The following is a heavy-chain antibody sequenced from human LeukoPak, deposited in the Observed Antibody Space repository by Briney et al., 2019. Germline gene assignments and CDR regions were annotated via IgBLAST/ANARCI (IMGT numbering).Heavy chain of an antibody. Sequence: PSETLSLTCRVSGGSINAFYWSWIRQPPGKGLEWIAYVRDNGENNYNPSLKSRVVISLDTANNQISLRLNFVTAADTAIYYCARQPANTAAFDVWGQGTMVTVSS. J-gene: IGHJ3*01. V-gene: IGHV4-59*08. D-gene: IGHD5-18*01. CDR1: GGSINAFY. CDR2: VRDNGEN. CDR3: ARQPANTAAFDV.